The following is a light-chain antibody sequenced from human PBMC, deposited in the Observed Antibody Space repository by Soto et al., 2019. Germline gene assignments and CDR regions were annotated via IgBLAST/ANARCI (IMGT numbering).Light chain of an antibody. V-gene: IGLV4-60*02. CDR3: ETWDINTHVV. CDR2: LEGSGSY. Sequence: QSVLTQSSSASASLGSSVKLTCTLSSGHSSYIIAWHQQQPGKAPRYLMKLEGSGSYNKGSGVPDRFSGSSSGADRYLTISNLQFEDEADYYGETWDINTHVVFGGGTQLTVL. J-gene: IGLJ2*01. CDR1: SGHSSYI.